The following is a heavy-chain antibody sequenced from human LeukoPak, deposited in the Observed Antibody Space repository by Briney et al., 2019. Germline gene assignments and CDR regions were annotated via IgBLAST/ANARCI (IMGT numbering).Heavy chain of an antibody. CDR1: GFAFSSYA. J-gene: IGHJ5*02. D-gene: IGHD6-13*01. CDR3: AKDMVAAANWFDP. Sequence: PGGSLRLSCAASGFAFSSYAMNWVRQTPGKWLEWVSTILSGGSTYYADSVKGRFTISRDTSKNTMYLQMNNLRPEDTGVYYCAKDMVAAANWFDPWGQGTLVTVSS. V-gene: IGHV3-23*01. CDR2: ILSGGST.